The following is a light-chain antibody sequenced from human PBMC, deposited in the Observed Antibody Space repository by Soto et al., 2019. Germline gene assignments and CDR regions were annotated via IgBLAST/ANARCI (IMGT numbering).Light chain of an antibody. CDR2: KAS. Sequence: DIKMTQSPSTLSASIGDSVTITCRTSQRVDSWLAWYQQKPGKAPKLLIYKASSLQTGVTSRFSGSGSGTEFTLTISSLQPDDFATYYCQHYNDYSRMFGQGTKVEIK. V-gene: IGKV1-5*03. J-gene: IGKJ1*01. CDR1: QRVDSW. CDR3: QHYNDYSRM.